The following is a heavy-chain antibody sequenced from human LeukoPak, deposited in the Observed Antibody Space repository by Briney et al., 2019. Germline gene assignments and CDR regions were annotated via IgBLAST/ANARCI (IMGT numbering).Heavy chain of an antibody. J-gene: IGHJ4*02. V-gene: IGHV4-59*12. D-gene: IGHD6-19*01. CDR1: DDSITIYY. Sequence: PSETLSLTCTVSDDSITIYYWTWIRQPPGKGLEWIGYIDHTGSTNYNPSLNSRVTISRDTSKNHFSLNLNSVTAADTALYFCARAAGSGLIDYWGQGILVIVSS. CDR2: IDHTGST. CDR3: ARAAGSGLIDY.